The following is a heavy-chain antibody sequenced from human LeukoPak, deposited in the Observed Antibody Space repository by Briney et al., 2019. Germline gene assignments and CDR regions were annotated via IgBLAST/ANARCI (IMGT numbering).Heavy chain of an antibody. CDR1: GGSFSGYY. V-gene: IGHV4-59*01. CDR3: ARVRGSGDWFDP. D-gene: IGHD6-25*01. Sequence: SETLSLTCAVSGGSFSGYYRGWIRQSPGKGLEWIGYIYYSGSTNYNPSLKSRVTISVDTSKNQFSLKLSSVTAADTAVYYCARVRGSGDWFDPWGQGTLVTVSS. CDR2: IYYSGST. J-gene: IGHJ5*02.